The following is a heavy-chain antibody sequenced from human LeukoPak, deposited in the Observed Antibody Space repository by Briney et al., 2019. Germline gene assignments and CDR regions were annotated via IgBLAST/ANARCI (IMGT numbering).Heavy chain of an antibody. Sequence: QPGGSLRLSCAASGFIFSSHTMHWVRQAPGKGLEWVALISKDGTNDYYADSVKGRFTISRDNSKSTLYLQMNSLVSEDTAVYYCARSTLGTMTRLGDYWGQGTLVTVSS. CDR3: ARSTLGTMTRLGDY. CDR1: GFIFSSHT. D-gene: IGHD1-1*01. CDR2: ISKDGTND. J-gene: IGHJ4*02. V-gene: IGHV3-30-3*01.